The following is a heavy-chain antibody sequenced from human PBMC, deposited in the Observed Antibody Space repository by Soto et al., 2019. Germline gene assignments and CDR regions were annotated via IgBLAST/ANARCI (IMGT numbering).Heavy chain of an antibody. Sequence: QVQLVQSGAEVKKPGASVMVSCKASGYSFTSSGVSWVRQAPGQGREWFGWFSAYNGNPNNAQKLQGRVTMTTDTSTTTDNIEMRRLIHDDRAGYDCTGVGSAVTAATPSTHGYFDLWGRGTLVTVSS. CDR3: TGVGSAVTAATPSTHGYFDL. D-gene: IGHD2-2*01. CDR1: GYSFTSSG. J-gene: IGHJ2*01. CDR2: FSAYNGNP. V-gene: IGHV1-18*01.